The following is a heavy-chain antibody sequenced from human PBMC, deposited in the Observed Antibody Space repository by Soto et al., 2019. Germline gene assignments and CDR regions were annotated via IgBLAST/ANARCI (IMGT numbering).Heavy chain of an antibody. CDR2: IIPVFGTT. Sequence: ASVKVSCKYSGGLFSSFSISWVRQAPGQGLEWMGGIIPVFGTTNYAQKFQGGVTITADESTNTAYMELSSLTSDDTAMYYCARGGGPYVWFNEFWGQGTQVTVSS. J-gene: IGHJ4*02. CDR1: GGLFSSFS. CDR3: ARGGGPYVWFNEF. D-gene: IGHD3-16*01. V-gene: IGHV1-69*13.